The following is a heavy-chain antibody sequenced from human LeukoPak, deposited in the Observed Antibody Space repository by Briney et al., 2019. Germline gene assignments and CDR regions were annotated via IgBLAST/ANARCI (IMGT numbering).Heavy chain of an antibody. D-gene: IGHD2-2*01. CDR3: ARGSNALYYYYYGMDV. V-gene: IGHV4-59*12. CDR2: IYYTGST. Sequence: SETLSLTCTVSGGSLRTYYWSWIRQPPGKGLEWIGYIYYTGSTNYNPSLKSRVTISVDTSKNQFSLKLSSVTAADTAVYYCARGSNALYYYYYGMDVWGQGTTVTVSS. CDR1: GGSLRTYY. J-gene: IGHJ6*02.